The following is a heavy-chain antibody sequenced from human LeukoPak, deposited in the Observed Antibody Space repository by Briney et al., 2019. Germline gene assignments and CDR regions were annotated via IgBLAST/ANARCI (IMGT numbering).Heavy chain of an antibody. Sequence: GGSLRLSCAASGFTFSGSAMRWVRQASGKGLEWVGRIRSKADSYATAYAASVKGRFTISRDDSKNTAYLQMNSLKTEDTAVYYCTRPLRGSGSGDRDYWGQGTLVTVSS. J-gene: IGHJ4*02. V-gene: IGHV3-73*01. CDR1: GFTFSGSA. D-gene: IGHD3-10*01. CDR3: TRPLRGSGSGDRDY. CDR2: IRSKADSYAT.